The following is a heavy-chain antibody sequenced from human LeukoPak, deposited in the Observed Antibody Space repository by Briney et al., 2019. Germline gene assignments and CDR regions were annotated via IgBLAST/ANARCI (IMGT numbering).Heavy chain of an antibody. CDR1: GFTFSNYA. D-gene: IGHD3-9*01. CDR2: ISSSSYI. CDR3: ARGGELRYFDWLLWDI. V-gene: IGHV3-21*01. J-gene: IGHJ3*02. Sequence: GGSLRLSCAASGFTFSNYAMSWVRQAPGKGLEWVSSISSSSYIYYAASVKGRFTISRDNAKNSLYLQMNSLRAEDTAVYYCARGGELRYFDWLLWDIWGQGTMVTVSS.